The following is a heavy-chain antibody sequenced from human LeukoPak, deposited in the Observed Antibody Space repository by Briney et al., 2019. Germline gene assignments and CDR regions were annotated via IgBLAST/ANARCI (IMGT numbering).Heavy chain of an antibody. CDR1: GFTFSSYG. CDR2: IWYDGSNK. Sequence: GGSLRLSCAASGFTFSSYGMHWVRQAPGKGLEWVAVIWYDGSNKYYADSVKGRFTISRDNSKNTLYLQMNSLRAEDTAVYYCARDLLYEKAFDIWGQGTMVTVSS. J-gene: IGHJ3*02. CDR3: ARDLLYEKAFDI. V-gene: IGHV3-33*01. D-gene: IGHD2/OR15-2a*01.